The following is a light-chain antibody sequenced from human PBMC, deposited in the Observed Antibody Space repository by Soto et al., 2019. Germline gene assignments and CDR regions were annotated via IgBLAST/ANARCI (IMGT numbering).Light chain of an antibody. J-gene: IGKJ1*01. CDR1: QSISSW. CDR2: DAS. V-gene: IGKV1-5*01. Sequence: DIQMTQSPSTLSASVGDRVTITCRASQSISSWLAWYQQKPGKAPKLLIYDASSLESGVPSRFSGSGSGTEFTLTISSRQPDDFATYSSQQYNSYPWTFGQGTKVDLK. CDR3: QQYNSYPWT.